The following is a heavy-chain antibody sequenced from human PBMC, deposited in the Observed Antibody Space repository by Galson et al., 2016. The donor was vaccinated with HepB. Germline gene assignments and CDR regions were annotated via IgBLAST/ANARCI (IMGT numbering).Heavy chain of an antibody. CDR2: IKPDGSEK. J-gene: IGHJ4*02. Sequence: SLRLSCATSGFTFSSYWMTWVRQAPGKGLECLANIKPDGSEKYYVDSVKGRFTISRDNAKKSLYLQMNSLRAEDTAMYYCATDPNWNNYWGEGTLVTVPS. CDR3: ATDPNWNNY. D-gene: IGHD1-20*01. CDR1: GFTFSSYW. V-gene: IGHV3-7*03.